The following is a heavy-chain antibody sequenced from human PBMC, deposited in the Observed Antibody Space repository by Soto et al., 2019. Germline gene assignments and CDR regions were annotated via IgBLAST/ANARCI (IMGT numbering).Heavy chain of an antibody. CDR1: GFPFDAYT. CDR2: ISWDGGGR. V-gene: IGHV3-43*01. D-gene: IGHD3-9*01. Sequence: PGGSLRLSCGASGFPFDAYTMHWVRQGPGKGPQWISFISWDGGGRLYSDSVKGRFTISRDNSKNSLFLQMSVLTTEDTALYYLAKYSCDIVTGQKQYFDSWGQGTLVTVSS. J-gene: IGHJ4*02. CDR3: AKYSCDIVTGQKQYFDS.